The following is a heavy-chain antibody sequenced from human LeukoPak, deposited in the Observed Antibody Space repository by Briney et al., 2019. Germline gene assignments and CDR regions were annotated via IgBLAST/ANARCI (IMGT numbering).Heavy chain of an antibody. D-gene: IGHD2-2*02. CDR1: GGSISSGGYY. CDR3: ARGYCSSTSCYRDAFDI. Sequence: SQTLSLTCTVSGGSISSGGYYWSWIRQHPGKGLEWIGYIYNSGSTYYTPSLESRVTISVDTSKNQFSLKLNYVTAADSAVYYCARGYCSSTSCYRDAFDIWGQGTVVTVSS. V-gene: IGHV4-31*03. CDR2: IYNSGST. J-gene: IGHJ3*02.